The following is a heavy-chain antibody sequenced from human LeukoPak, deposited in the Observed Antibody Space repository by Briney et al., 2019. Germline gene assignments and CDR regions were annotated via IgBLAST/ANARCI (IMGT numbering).Heavy chain of an antibody. CDR3: ARDGYGFGESDYYYGMDV. CDR1: GYTFTSYG. V-gene: IGHV1-18*01. CDR2: ISAYNGNT. Sequence: GASVKVSCKASGYTFTSYGISWVRQAPGQGLEWMGWISAYNGNTNYAQKLQGRVTMTTDTSTSTAYMELRSLRSDDTAVYYCARDGYGFGESDYYYGMDVWGQGTTVTVSS. D-gene: IGHD3-10*01. J-gene: IGHJ6*02.